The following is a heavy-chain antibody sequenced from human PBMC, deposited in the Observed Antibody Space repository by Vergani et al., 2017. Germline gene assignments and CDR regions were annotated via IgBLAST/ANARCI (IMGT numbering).Heavy chain of an antibody. CDR2: IYPGDSEV. V-gene: IGHV5-51*01. D-gene: IGHD3-10*01. CDR3: ASGGHGSENGGALQL. J-gene: IGHJ3*01. CDR1: GYIFSNFW. Sequence: EKQLVQSGSETKKPGESLKISCQAFGYIFSNFWIGWVRQRPGRGLEWMGIIYPGDSEVKSNPTFRGKVICSVDTSVNTAYLQWRSLQASDTATYFCASGGHGSENGGALQLWGQGTNITVSS.